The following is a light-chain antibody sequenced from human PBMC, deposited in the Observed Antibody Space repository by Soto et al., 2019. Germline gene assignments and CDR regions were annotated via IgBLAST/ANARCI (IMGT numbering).Light chain of an antibody. V-gene: IGKV1-5*03. CDR1: QSIDRW. CDR2: KAS. Sequence: DIQMTQSPPTLSASVGDRVTITCRASQSIDRWLAWYQQKPGKGPKILVYKASTLQSGVPSRFSGSGSGTEFTLTISNLQPDDFATYYRQQYDSYPLAFGGGTKVEIK. J-gene: IGKJ4*01. CDR3: QQYDSYPLA.